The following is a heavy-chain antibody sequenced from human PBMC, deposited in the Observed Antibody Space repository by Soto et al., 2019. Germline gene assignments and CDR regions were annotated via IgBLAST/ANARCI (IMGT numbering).Heavy chain of an antibody. D-gene: IGHD5-12*01. J-gene: IGHJ5*02. CDR1: GGSFSGYY. V-gene: IGHV4-34*01. CDR3: GRGLRGVIVATVHNWFDP. CDR2: INHSGGT. Sequence: QVQLQQWGAGLLKPSETLSLTCAVYGGSFSGYYWSWIRQPPGKGREWIGEINHSGGTNYNRSLNGRATLSVDTSKNLSALRLTSVTAADTAVYYWGRGLRGVIVATVHNWFDPWGQGTLVTVSS.